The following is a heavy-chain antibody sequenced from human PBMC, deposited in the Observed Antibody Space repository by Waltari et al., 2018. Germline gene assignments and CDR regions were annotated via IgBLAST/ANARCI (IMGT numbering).Heavy chain of an antibody. CDR3: AKDLYSRSYYYYMDV. CDR1: GFTFSSYA. J-gene: IGHJ6*03. CDR2: IYSGGST. V-gene: IGHV3-23*03. D-gene: IGHD6-13*01. Sequence: EVQLLESGGGLVQPGGSLRLSCAASGFTFSSYAMSWVRQAPGKGLEWVSVIYSGGSTYYADSVKGRFTISRDNSKNTLYLQMNSLRAEDTAVYYCAKDLYSRSYYYYMDVWGKGTTVTVSS.